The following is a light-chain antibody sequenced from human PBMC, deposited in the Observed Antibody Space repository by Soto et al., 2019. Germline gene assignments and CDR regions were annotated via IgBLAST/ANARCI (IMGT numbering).Light chain of an antibody. Sequence: EIVLTQSPATLSLSPGDRATLACRASQSVSTYLACYQQKPGQAPRVVIYDASNRATGIPPRFSGSGSGTDFTLTISSLEPEDFAVYYCQQRSSWPRTFGQGTKVDIK. CDR2: DAS. CDR1: QSVSTY. J-gene: IGKJ1*01. V-gene: IGKV3-11*01. CDR3: QQRSSWPRT.